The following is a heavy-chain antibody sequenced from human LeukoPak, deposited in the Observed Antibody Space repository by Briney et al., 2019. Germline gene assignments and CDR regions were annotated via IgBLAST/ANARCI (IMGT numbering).Heavy chain of an antibody. J-gene: IGHJ5*02. CDR2: INTNTGNP. V-gene: IGHV7-4-1*02. CDR1: GYTFTSYA. D-gene: IGHD4-17*01. Sequence: GASVKVSCKASGYTFTSYAMNWVRQAPGQGLEWMGCINTNTGNPTYAQGFTGRFVFSLGTSVSTAYLQISSLKAEDTAVYYCARGLGYGDYPNRFDPWGKGTLVTVSS. CDR3: ARGLGYGDYPNRFDP.